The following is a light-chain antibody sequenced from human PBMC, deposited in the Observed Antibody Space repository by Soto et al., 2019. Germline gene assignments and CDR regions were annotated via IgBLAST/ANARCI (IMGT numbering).Light chain of an antibody. CDR2: GAS. Sequence: IQLTQSPSSLSTSVGDRVTLTCRASQDISVELAWYQQKPGKAPELLIYGASSLQSGVPSRFSGSGSGTDFTLTISSLQPEDFATYYCQQLNIYPFTFGPGTKVDIK. V-gene: IGKV1-9*01. J-gene: IGKJ3*01. CDR3: QQLNIYPFT. CDR1: QDISVE.